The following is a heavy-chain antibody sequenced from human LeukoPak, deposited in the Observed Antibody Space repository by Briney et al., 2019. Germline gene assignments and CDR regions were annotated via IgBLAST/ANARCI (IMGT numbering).Heavy chain of an antibody. V-gene: IGHV3-13*01. Sequence: GGSLRLSCEASGFTFSSYDMHWVRQATGKGLEGVSTVGTASDTYYPGSVKGRFTISRENAKNSLYLQINRLRAGDTAVYYCARGNYGDYRHGMDVWGQGTTVTVSS. CDR3: ARGNYGDYRHGMDV. CDR2: VGTASDT. CDR1: GFTFSSYD. D-gene: IGHD4-17*01. J-gene: IGHJ6*02.